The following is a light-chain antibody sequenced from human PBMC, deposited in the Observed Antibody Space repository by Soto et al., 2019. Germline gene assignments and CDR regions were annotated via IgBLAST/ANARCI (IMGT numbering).Light chain of an antibody. V-gene: IGKV3-15*01. CDR3: QQYNDWIT. J-gene: IGKJ5*01. CDR2: AAS. CDR1: QSVSNN. Sequence: EIVMTQSPATLSVSPGETATLCFRASQSVSNNLALYQQKSGQAPRLLIYAASTRATGIPARFSGSGSGTEFTLTIRSLQSEDFALYYCQQYNDWITFGQGTRLEI.